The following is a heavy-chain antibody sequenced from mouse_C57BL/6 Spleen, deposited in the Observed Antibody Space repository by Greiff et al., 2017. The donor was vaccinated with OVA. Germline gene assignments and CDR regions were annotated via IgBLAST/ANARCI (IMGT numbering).Heavy chain of an antibody. CDR2: IDPSDSYT. V-gene: IGHV1-69*01. J-gene: IGHJ2*01. CDR3: ARHTRYFDY. CDR1: GYTFTSYW. Sequence: QVQLQQPGAELVMPGASVKLSCKASGYTFTSYWMHWVKQRPGQGLEWIGEIDPSDSYTNYNQKFKGKSTLTVDKSSSTAYMQLSSLTSEDSAVYYCARHTRYFDYWGQGTTLTVSS. D-gene: IGHD2-12*01.